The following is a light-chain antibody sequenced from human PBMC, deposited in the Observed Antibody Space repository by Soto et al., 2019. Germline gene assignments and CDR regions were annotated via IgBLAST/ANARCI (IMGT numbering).Light chain of an antibody. V-gene: IGKV4-1*01. CDR3: QQYYSTPLT. CDR1: QSVLYSSNNKNY. Sequence: DIVMTQSPDSLAVSLGERATINCKSSQSVLYSSNNKNYLAWYQQKAGQPPKLLIYRASTRESGVPDRFSGSGSGTDFTLTISSVQAEDVAVYYCQQYYSTPLTFGQGTKVEIK. J-gene: IGKJ1*01. CDR2: RAS.